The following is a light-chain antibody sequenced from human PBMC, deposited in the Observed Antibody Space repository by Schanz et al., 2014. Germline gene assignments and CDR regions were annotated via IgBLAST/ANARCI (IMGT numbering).Light chain of an antibody. CDR3: QQYHNWPLGT. CDR1: QSISNN. J-gene: IGKJ1*01. CDR2: DAS. Sequence: DIVMTQSPATLSVSPGERATLSCRASQSISNNLAWYQQKPGQAPRLVMYDASTRATGVPARFSGSGSGTEFTLTIYSLQSEDLAVYYCQQYHNWPLGTFGQGTKVEIK. V-gene: IGKV3-15*01.